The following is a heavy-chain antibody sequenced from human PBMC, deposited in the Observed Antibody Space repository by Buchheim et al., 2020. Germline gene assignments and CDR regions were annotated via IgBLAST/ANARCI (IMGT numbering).Heavy chain of an antibody. CDR2: IISSCSST. Sequence: EVQLLESGGGLVQPGGSLRLSCAASGFTFSSYAMSWVRQAPGKGLDWVSGIISSCSSTYYADSVKGRFTISRAHSQNTLSLQMNSLRAEDTAVYFCVSGRYYDYWGQGTL. J-gene: IGHJ4*02. V-gene: IGHV3-23*01. D-gene: IGHD1-26*01. CDR3: VSGRYYDY. CDR1: GFTFSSYA.